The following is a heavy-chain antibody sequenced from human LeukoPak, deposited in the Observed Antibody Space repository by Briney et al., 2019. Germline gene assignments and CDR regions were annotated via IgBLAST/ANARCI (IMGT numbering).Heavy chain of an antibody. CDR1: GFTFSSYS. J-gene: IGHJ5*02. V-gene: IGHV3-48*01. Sequence: PGGSLRLSCAASGFTFSSYSMNWVRQAPGKGLEWVSYISSSSSTIYYADSVKGRFTISRDNAKNSLYLQMNSLRAEDTAVYYCARDLLGGPLGWFDPWGQGTLVTVSS. CDR3: ARDLLGGPLGWFDP. D-gene: IGHD2-15*01. CDR2: ISSSSSTI.